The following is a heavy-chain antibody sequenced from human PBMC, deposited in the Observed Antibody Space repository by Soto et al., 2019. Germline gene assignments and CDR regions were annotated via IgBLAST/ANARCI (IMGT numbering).Heavy chain of an antibody. V-gene: IGHV4-34*01. CDR3: ARGSSHYYYGMDV. J-gene: IGHJ6*02. CDR2: INHSGST. CDR1: GESFSGYF. Sequence: VQLQQWGAGLLKPSETLSLTCAVYGESFSGYFWTWIRQPPGKGLEWIGEINHSGSTNYNPSLKSRGTISVDTSKNHFSLKLSSVTAADTAVYYCARGSSHYYYGMDVWGQGTTVTVSS.